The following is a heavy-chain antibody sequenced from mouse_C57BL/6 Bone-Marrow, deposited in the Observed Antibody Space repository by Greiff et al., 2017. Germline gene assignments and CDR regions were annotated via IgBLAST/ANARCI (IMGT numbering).Heavy chain of an antibody. CDR2: IDPSDSYT. D-gene: IGHD2-5*01. CDR1: GYTFTSYW. J-gene: IGHJ3*01. V-gene: IGHV1-50*01. CDR3: AREGASYYSNLAY. Sequence: VKLQQPGAELVKPGASVKLSCKASGYTFTSYWMQWVKPRPGQGLEWIGEIDPSDSYTNYNQQFKGKATLTVDTSSSTAYMQLSSLTSEDSAVYYCAREGASYYSNLAYWGQGTLVTVSA.